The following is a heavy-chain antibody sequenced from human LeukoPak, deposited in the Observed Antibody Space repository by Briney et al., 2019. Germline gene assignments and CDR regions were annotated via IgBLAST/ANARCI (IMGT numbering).Heavy chain of an antibody. CDR1: GGSISSSSYY. Sequence: SETLSLTCTVSGGSISSSSYYWGWIRQPPGKGLEWIGSIYYSGSTYYNPSLKSRVTISVDTSKNQFSLKLSSVTAADTAVYYCASAPYYYYMDVWGKGTTVTISS. J-gene: IGHJ6*03. CDR2: IYYSGST. CDR3: ASAPYYYYMDV. V-gene: IGHV4-39*01.